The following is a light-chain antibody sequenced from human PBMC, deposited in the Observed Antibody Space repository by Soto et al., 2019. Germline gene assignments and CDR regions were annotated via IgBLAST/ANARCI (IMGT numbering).Light chain of an antibody. CDR1: SSDVGAYNY. CDR2: EVS. V-gene: IGLV2-8*01. J-gene: IGLJ2*01. Sequence: QSALTQPPSASGSPGQSVTISCTGTSSDVGAYNYVYWYQQHPGKAPKLMIYEVSKRPSGVPDRFSGSKSGNTASLAVSGLQAEDEADYYCSSYAGSNNFVVFGGGTQLTVL. CDR3: SSYAGSNNFVV.